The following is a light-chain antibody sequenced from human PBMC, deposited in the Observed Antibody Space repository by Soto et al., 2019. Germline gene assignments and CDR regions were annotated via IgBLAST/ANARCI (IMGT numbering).Light chain of an antibody. V-gene: IGKV3-20*01. J-gene: IGKJ3*01. CDR1: QSVSSNY. CDR3: QHYGSSPFT. CDR2: GAS. Sequence: EIVLTQSPGTLSLSPGERATLSCRASQSVSSNYLAWYQQKPGQAPRLLVYGASIRATGIPDRFSGSGSGPDLTLTISRVEPEDFAVYYCQHYGSSPFTFGPGTRVDIK.